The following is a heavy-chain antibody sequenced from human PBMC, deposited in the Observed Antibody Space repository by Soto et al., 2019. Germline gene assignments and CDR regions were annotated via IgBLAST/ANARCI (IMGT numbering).Heavy chain of an antibody. CDR1: GGSFSGYY. J-gene: IGHJ6*02. D-gene: IGHD6-6*01. CDR3: ARGGAARYYYYYGMDV. Sequence: PSETLSLTCAVYGGSFSGYYWRWIRRPPGKGLEWIGEIHHSGSTNYNPSLKSRVTISVDTSKNQFSLKLSSVTAADTAVYYCARGGAARYYYYYGMDVWGQGTTVTVSS. V-gene: IGHV4-34*01. CDR2: IHHSGST.